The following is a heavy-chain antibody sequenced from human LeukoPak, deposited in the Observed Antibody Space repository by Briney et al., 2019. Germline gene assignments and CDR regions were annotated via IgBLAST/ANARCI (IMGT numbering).Heavy chain of an antibody. V-gene: IGHV3-13*01. CDR2: IGGGGDT. Sequence: GGSLTLTCAASGFSFSNTDMHWVREVLGEGLEWVAAIGGGGDTYYSDSVRGRFIISRENAKNAFCLQLNTLNAGDTALYYCAKPGPGDGLHVWGQGTTVIVSA. CDR1: GFSFSNTD. CDR3: AKPGPGDGLHV. J-gene: IGHJ3*01. D-gene: IGHD2-8*02.